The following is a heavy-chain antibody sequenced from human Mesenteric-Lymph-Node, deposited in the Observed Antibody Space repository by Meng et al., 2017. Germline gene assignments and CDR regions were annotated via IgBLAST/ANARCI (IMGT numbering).Heavy chain of an antibody. CDR3: ARRTTGFDP. Sequence: KLSEILSNTCSGNGGFLSGHYCHRIRQPPVKGLVWIGEITHDGRNIYNKLTMTPGDTTITNYKNQFSLMSSYMTAEDKAVYYCARRTTGFDPWGQGTLVTVSS. CDR2: ITHDGRN. V-gene: IGHV4-34*01. D-gene: IGHD1-1*01. J-gene: IGHJ5*02. CDR1: GGFLSGHY.